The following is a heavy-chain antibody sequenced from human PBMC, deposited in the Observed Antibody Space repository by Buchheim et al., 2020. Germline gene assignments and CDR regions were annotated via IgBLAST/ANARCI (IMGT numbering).Heavy chain of an antibody. J-gene: IGHJ4*02. CDR3: AKGDSGSYHDLDY. D-gene: IGHD1-26*01. Sequence: QVQLVESGGGVVQPGRSLRLSCAASGFTFSSYGMHWVRQAPGKGLEWVAVISYDGSNKYYADSVKGRFTISRDNSKNTLYLQMNSLRAEDTAVYYCAKGDSGSYHDLDYWGQGTL. CDR2: ISYDGSNK. V-gene: IGHV3-30*18. CDR1: GFTFSSYG.